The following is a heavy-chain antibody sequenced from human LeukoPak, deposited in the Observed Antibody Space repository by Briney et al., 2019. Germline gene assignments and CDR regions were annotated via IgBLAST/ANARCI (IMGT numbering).Heavy chain of an antibody. Sequence: PGESLKISCKGSGYSFSSYWIVWVRQMPGKGLEWMGIIYAGDSDTRHSPSFQGQVTISVDKSISTAYLQWSSLKASDTAMYYCARTQRETCYNDYWGQGTLVTVSS. D-gene: IGHD3-10*01. J-gene: IGHJ4*02. CDR2: IYAGDSDT. CDR3: ARTQRETCYNDY. V-gene: IGHV5-51*01. CDR1: GYSFSSYW.